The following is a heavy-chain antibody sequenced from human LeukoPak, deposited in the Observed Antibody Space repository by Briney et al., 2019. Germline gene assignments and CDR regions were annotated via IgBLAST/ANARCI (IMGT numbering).Heavy chain of an antibody. J-gene: IGHJ4*02. CDR3: AKRGTGSWSFDY. Sequence: QPGGSLRLSCAAPGFTFNNYAMTWVRQAPGKGLEWVSTISGSGGSTYYADSVKGRFTISRDNSKNTLFLQMSNLRAEDTAVYYCAKRGTGSWSFDYWGQGSLVIVSS. CDR1: GFTFNNYA. V-gene: IGHV3-23*01. CDR2: ISGSGGST. D-gene: IGHD2-8*02.